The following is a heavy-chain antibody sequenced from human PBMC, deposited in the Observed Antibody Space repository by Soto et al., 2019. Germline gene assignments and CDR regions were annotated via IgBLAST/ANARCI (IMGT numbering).Heavy chain of an antibody. D-gene: IGHD2-15*01. V-gene: IGHV3-74*01. CDR3: GRGFYCSGGSCYETLFDY. CDR1: GFTFSSYW. J-gene: IGHJ4*02. Sequence: PGGSLRLSCAASGFTFSSYWMHWVRQVPGKGLVWVSRINSDGSSISYADSVKGRFTISRDNAKNTLYLQMNSLRVEDTAVYYCGRGFYCSGGSCYETLFDYWGQGALVTVSS. CDR2: INSDGSSI.